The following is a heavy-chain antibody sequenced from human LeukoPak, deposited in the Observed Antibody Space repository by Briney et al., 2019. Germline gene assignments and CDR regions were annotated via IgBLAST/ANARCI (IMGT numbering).Heavy chain of an antibody. Sequence: SETLSLTCAVYGGSFSSYYWSWIRQPPGKGLEWIGEINHSGSTNYNPSLKSRVTISVDTSKNQFSLKLSSVTAADTAVYYCARGPDVDIVATIRTLDYWGQGTLVTVSS. CDR3: ARGPDVDIVATIRTLDY. CDR1: GGSFSSYY. V-gene: IGHV4-34*01. CDR2: INHSGST. J-gene: IGHJ4*02. D-gene: IGHD5-12*01.